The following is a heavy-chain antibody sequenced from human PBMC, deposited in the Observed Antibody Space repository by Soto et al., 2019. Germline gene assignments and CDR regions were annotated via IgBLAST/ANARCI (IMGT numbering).Heavy chain of an antibody. D-gene: IGHD1-26*01. CDR2: IYYSGST. CDR3: AASGGPTFAY. J-gene: IGHJ4*02. CDR1: GGSISSYY. Sequence: QVQLQESGPGLVKPSETLSLTCTVSGGSISSYYWSWIRQPPGKGPEWIGYIYYSGSTNYNPSLKGRFPMSLGTSKSQCPRNLAPVPAAERAGNYVAASGGPTFAYGGQGTRGTVSS. V-gene: IGHV4-59*01.